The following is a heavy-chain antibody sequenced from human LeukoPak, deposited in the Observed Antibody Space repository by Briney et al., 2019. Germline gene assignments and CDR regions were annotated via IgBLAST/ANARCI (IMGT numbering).Heavy chain of an antibody. CDR1: GGSISSTSYY. J-gene: IGHJ5*02. CDR3: ARDGWSVVPAAMWDEEGWFDP. Sequence: PSESLSLTCTVSGGSISSTSYYWGWIRQPPGKGLEWIGSIYYSGSTYYNPSLKSRVTISVDTSKNQFSLKLSSVTAADTALYYCARDGWSVVPAAMWDEEGWFDPWGQGTLVTVSS. V-gene: IGHV4-39*07. CDR2: IYYSGST. D-gene: IGHD2-2*01.